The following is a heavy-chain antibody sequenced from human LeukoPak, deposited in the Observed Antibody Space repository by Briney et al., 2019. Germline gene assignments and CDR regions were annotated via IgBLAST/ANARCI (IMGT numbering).Heavy chain of an antibody. Sequence: GGSLRLSCAASGFTFTAHAMHWVRQAPGKGLEYVSTISTNGDTTYYADSVKGRFTISRDNSKNTLYLQMGSLRAEDMAVYYCVRGRGASSYDAMDVWGRGTTVTVSS. J-gene: IGHJ6*02. V-gene: IGHV3-64*02. CDR2: ISTNGDTT. CDR3: VRGRGASSYDAMDV. D-gene: IGHD4/OR15-4a*01. CDR1: GFTFTAHA.